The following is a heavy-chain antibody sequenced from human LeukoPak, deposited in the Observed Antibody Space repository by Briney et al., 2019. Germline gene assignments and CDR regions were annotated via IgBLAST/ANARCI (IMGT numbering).Heavy chain of an antibody. CDR1: GGSISSYY. V-gene: IGHV4-59*12. CDR3: ARDSVYSGSSLDY. CDR2: IYYSGST. J-gene: IGHJ4*02. Sequence: SETLSLTCTVSGGSISSYYWSWIRQPAGKGLEWIGYIYYSGSTYYNPSLKSRVTISVDTSKNQFSLKLSSVTAADTAVYYCARDSVYSGSSLDYWGQGALVTVSS. D-gene: IGHD1-26*01.